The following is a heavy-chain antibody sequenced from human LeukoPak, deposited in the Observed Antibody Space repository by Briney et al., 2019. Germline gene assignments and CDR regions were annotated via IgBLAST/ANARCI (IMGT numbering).Heavy chain of an antibody. CDR3: ARSMGESGYSQFYPFDY. D-gene: IGHD3-16*01. CDR2: IIPIFGTA. Sequence: SVKVSCKASGYTFTGYYMHWVRQAPGQGLEWMGGIIPIFGTANYAQEFQGRVTITTDESTSTAYMELSSLRSDDTAVYYCARSMGESGYSQFYPFDYWGQGTLVTVSS. V-gene: IGHV1-69*05. J-gene: IGHJ4*02. CDR1: GYTFTGYY.